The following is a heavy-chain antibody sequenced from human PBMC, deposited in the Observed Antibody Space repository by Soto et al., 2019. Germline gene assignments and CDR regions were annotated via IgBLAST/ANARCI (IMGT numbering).Heavy chain of an antibody. Sequence: QVQLVQSGAEVKKPGSSVKVSCKASGGTFSSYSISWVRQAPGQGLEWMGRIIPILGIANYAQKFQGRGTITADKSTSTAYMELSSLRSEDTAVYYCASSSRVLLDYWGQGTLVTVSS. V-gene: IGHV1-69*02. J-gene: IGHJ4*02. CDR1: GGTFSSYS. CDR3: ASSSRVLLDY. CDR2: IIPILGIA. D-gene: IGHD3-10*01.